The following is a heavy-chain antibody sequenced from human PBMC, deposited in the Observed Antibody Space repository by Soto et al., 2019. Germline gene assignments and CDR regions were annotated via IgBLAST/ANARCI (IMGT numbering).Heavy chain of an antibody. CDR1: GFTFSSYA. Sequence: GSLRLSCAASGFTFSSYAMGWVRQAPGKGLEWVSSISGIGHSTYYADSVKGRFTISRDNSKNTLYLQMNSLRAEDTAVYYCAKDRRRFLEWSHAFDIWGQGTMVTVSS. CDR3: AKDRRRFLEWSHAFDI. V-gene: IGHV3-23*01. CDR2: ISGIGHST. D-gene: IGHD3-3*01. J-gene: IGHJ3*02.